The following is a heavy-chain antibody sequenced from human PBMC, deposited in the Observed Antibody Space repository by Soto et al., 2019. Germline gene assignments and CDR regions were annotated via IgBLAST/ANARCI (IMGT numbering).Heavy chain of an antibody. CDR2: ISGTTGGT. CDR3: AKDGDYYDSSGYFPFDH. V-gene: IGHV3-23*01. Sequence: EVQLLESGGGLVQPGGSLRLSCAASGFTFDTNAMNWVRQAPGKGLEWVSGISGTTGGTYYADSVKGRFTISRDNSKNTLYLQMDSLRAGDTAVYYCAKDGDYYDSSGYFPFDHWGQGTLVTVSS. D-gene: IGHD3-22*01. J-gene: IGHJ4*02. CDR1: GFTFDTNA.